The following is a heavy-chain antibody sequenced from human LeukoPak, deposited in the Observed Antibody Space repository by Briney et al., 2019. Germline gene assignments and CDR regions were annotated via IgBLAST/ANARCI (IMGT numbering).Heavy chain of an antibody. J-gene: IGHJ4*02. CDR1: GFTFSSCS. V-gene: IGHV3-21*01. D-gene: IGHD3-22*01. CDR2: ISSSSSYI. CDR3: ARDTYYYDSSGYPVDY. Sequence: GGSLRLSCAASGFTFSSCSMNWVRRAPGKGLEWVSSISSSSSYIYYADSVKGRFTISRDNAKNSLYLQMNSLRAEDTAVYYCARDTYYYDSSGYPVDYWGQGTLVTVSS.